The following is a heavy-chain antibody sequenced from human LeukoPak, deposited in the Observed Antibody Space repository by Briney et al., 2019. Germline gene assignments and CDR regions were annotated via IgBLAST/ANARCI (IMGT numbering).Heavy chain of an antibody. V-gene: IGHV4-39*07. CDR1: GDSITNSDYY. J-gene: IGHJ4*02. CDR3: SRENGAFSPFGY. D-gene: IGHD2-8*01. Sequence: SETLSLTCTVSGDSITNSDYYWGWIRQPPGKGLEWIGEINHSGSTNYNPSLKSRVTISVDTSKNQFSLNLTSVTAADTAVYYCSRENGAFSPFGYWGQGILVT. CDR2: INHSGST.